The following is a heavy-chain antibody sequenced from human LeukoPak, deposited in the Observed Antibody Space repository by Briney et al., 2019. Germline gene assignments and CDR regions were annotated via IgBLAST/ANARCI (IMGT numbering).Heavy chain of an antibody. CDR3: ASPYYYDSSGYYYLDY. CDR1: GYTFTGYY. Sequence: ASVKVSCKASGYTFTGYYMHWVRQAPGQGLEWMGWINPNSGGTNYAQKFQGRVTMTRDTSISTAYMELSRLRSDDTAVHYCASPYYYDSSGYYYLDYWGQGTLVTVSS. J-gene: IGHJ4*02. CDR2: INPNSGGT. D-gene: IGHD3-22*01. V-gene: IGHV1-2*02.